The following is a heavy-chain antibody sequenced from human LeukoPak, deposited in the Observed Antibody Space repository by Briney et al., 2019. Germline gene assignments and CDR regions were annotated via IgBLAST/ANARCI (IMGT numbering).Heavy chain of an antibody. V-gene: IGHV3-30-3*01. CDR3: ARDPTMIVVVIPYYFDY. CDR1: GFTFSSYA. CDR2: ISYDGSNK. J-gene: IGHJ4*02. Sequence: GSLRLSCAASGFTFSSYAMHWVRQAPGKGLEWVAVISYDGSNKYYADSVKGRFTISRDNSKNTLYLQMNSLRAEDTAVYYCARDPTMIVVVIPYYFDYWGQGTLVTVSS. D-gene: IGHD3-22*01.